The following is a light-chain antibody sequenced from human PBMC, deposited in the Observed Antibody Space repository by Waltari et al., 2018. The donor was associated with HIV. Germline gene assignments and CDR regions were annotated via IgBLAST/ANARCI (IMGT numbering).Light chain of an antibody. CDR3: QQSYSTPVT. CDR2: AAS. V-gene: IGKV1-39*01. CDR1: QSISSY. J-gene: IGKJ4*01. Sequence: DIQMTQSPSSLSASVGDRVTITCRASQSISSYLNWYQQKPGKAPKVLIYAASSLQSGVPSRFSGSGSGTDFTLTISSLQPEDFATYYCQQSYSTPVTFGGGTKLEIK.